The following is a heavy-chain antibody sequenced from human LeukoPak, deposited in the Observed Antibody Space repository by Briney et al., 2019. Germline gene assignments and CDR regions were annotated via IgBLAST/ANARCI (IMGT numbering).Heavy chain of an antibody. CDR3: ARVSPESYYYYGMDV. Sequence: ASVKVSCKASGYTFTGYYMHWVRQAPGQGLEWMGWINPNSGGTNYAQKFHGRVTMPRDTSISTAYMELSRLRSDDTAVYYCARVSPESYYYYGMDVWGQGTTVTVSS. CDR1: GYTFTGYY. CDR2: INPNSGGT. V-gene: IGHV1-2*02. J-gene: IGHJ6*02.